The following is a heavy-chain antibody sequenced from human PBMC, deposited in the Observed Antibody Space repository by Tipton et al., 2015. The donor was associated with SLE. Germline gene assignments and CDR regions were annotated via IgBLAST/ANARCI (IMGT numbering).Heavy chain of an antibody. CDR2: IYSGGST. J-gene: IGHJ4*02. D-gene: IGHD4-17*01. CDR3: ARDVTTVTSYYFDY. Sequence: SLRLSCAASGFTVSSNYMSWVRQAPGKGLEWVSVIYSGGSTYYADSVKGRFTISRDNAKNSLYLQMNSLRAEDTAVYYCARDVTTVTSYYFDYWGQGTLVTVSS. CDR1: GFTVSSNY. V-gene: IGHV3-53*01.